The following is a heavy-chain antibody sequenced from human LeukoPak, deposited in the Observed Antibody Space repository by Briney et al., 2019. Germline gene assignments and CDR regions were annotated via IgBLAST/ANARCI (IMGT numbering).Heavy chain of an antibody. CDR3: ARGAPDYYDSSGYPDY. Sequence: GASVKVSCKASGGTFSSYAISWVRQAPGQGLEWMGGIIPIFGTANYAQKFQGRVTITADESTSTAYMELSSLRSGDTAVYYCARGAPDYYDSSGYPDYWGQGTLVTVSS. CDR2: IIPIFGTA. V-gene: IGHV1-69*13. CDR1: GGTFSSYA. D-gene: IGHD3-22*01. J-gene: IGHJ4*02.